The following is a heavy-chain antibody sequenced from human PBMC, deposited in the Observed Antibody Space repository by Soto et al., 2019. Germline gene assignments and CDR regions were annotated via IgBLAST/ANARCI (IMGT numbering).Heavy chain of an antibody. V-gene: IGHV1-2*04. CDR1: GYTFTGYY. Sequence: GASVKASCKASGYTFTGYYMHWVRQAPGQGLEWMGWINPNSGGTNYAQKFQGWVTMTRDTSISTAYMELSRLRSDDTAVYYCARILPGYCSGGSCYSIDAFDIWGQGTMVTVS. CDR3: ARILPGYCSGGSCYSIDAFDI. J-gene: IGHJ3*02. CDR2: INPNSGGT. D-gene: IGHD2-15*01.